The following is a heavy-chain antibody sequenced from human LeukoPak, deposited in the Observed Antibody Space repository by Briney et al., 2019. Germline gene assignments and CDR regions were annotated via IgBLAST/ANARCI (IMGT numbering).Heavy chain of an antibody. CDR1: GFTFNHLG. CDR2: ISAYNGDT. D-gene: IGHD6-19*01. V-gene: IGHV1-18*01. Sequence: ASVKVSCKASGFTFNHLGISCVRQAPGQGLEWMGWISAYNGDTKYTQKFQGRVTMTTDSSTSTAYMELRSLRSDDTAVYYCARNPSTPSGWNIYFDYWGQGTLVTVSS. J-gene: IGHJ4*02. CDR3: ARNPSTPSGWNIYFDY.